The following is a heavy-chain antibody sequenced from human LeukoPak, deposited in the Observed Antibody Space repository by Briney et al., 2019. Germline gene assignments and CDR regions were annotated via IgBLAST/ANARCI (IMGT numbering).Heavy chain of an antibody. Sequence: GGSLRLSCAASGFSVSVNYMSWVRQAPGKGLEWVSTLFASGYSTYADSVKGRFTISRDNSKNTLYLQMNSLRAEDTAVYYCARMNYVSSGWGAPFDYWGQGTLVTVSS. CDR1: GFSVSVNY. D-gene: IGHD1-7*01. CDR2: LFASGYS. J-gene: IGHJ4*02. CDR3: ARMNYVSSGWGAPFDY. V-gene: IGHV3-66*01.